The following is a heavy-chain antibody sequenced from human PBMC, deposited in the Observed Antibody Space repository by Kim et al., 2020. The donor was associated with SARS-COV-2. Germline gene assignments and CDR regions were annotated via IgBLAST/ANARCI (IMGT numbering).Heavy chain of an antibody. V-gene: IGHV3-33*08. Sequence: GGSLRLSCAASGFTFSSHGMHWVRQAPGKGLEGVAVIWYDGGIKYYADSVKGRFTISRDNSKNTLYLQMGSLRAEDTAVYYCARDGSYGSFVSYYYGMDVWGQGTTVTVSS. D-gene: IGHD1-26*01. J-gene: IGHJ6*02. CDR2: IWYDGGIK. CDR1: GFTFSSHG. CDR3: ARDGSYGSFVSYYYGMDV.